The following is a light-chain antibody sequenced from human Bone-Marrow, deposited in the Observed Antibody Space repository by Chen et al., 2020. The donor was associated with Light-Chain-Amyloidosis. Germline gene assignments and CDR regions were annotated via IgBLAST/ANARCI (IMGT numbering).Light chain of an antibody. CDR2: DDS. CDR1: NIGSTR. V-gene: IGLV3-21*02. CDR3: QVWDRSSDRPV. J-gene: IGLJ3*02. Sequence: SYVLTQPSSVSVAPGQTATIACGGNNIGSTRVHWYQQTPGQAPLLVVYDDSDRPSGIPERLSGSNSGNTATLTSSRVEAGDEADYYCQVWDRSSDRPVFGGGTKLPVL.